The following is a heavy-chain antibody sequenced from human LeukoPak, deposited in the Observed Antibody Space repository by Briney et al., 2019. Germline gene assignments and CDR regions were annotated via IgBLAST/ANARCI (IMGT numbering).Heavy chain of an antibody. CDR1: GYIFTSYG. CDR3: ASGTAMVRGVIPGDY. Sequence: ASVKVSCKASGYIFTSYGTSWVRQAAGQGREWMGWISSYKGEITKAQKLKGRGTMTTAPSTSTDYMELRSLRSDDTAVYYCASGTAMVRGVIPGDYWGQGTLVTVSS. CDR2: ISSYKGEI. J-gene: IGHJ4*02. D-gene: IGHD3-10*01. V-gene: IGHV1-18*01.